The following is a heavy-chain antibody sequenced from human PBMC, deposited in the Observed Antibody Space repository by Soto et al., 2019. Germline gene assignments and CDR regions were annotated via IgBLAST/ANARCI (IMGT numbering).Heavy chain of an antibody. CDR3: AISSVFFAISLLVT. CDR1: GYSIISINW. D-gene: IGHD2-2*02. CDR2: VYHTGTT. Sequence: QVRLQESGPGLVKPSGTLSLTCDVSGYSIISINWWIWVRQPPGKGLQWIGEVYHTGTTNYNPSLKSRVTISVDKSQNHFSLTVTSGTAADTAVYYCAISSVFFAISLLVTWCQGALVTVSS. V-gene: IGHV4-4*02. J-gene: IGHJ5*01.